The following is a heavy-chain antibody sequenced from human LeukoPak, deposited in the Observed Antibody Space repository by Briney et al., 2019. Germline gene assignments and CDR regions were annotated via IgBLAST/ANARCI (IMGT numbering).Heavy chain of an antibody. Sequence: GESLRISCKGSGYTFTSDWIGWVRQMPGKGLEWMGIIYPGDSDTRYSPSFQGQVTISADKSISTAYLQWSSLKASDSAMYYCAKLGNWGSFYFDYWGRGTLVTVSS. CDR2: IYPGDSDT. CDR1: GYTFTSDW. J-gene: IGHJ4*02. V-gene: IGHV5-51*01. D-gene: IGHD7-27*01. CDR3: AKLGNWGSFYFDY.